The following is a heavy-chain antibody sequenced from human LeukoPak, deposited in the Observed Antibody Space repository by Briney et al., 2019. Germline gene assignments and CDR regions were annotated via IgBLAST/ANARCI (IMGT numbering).Heavy chain of an antibody. CDR3: AKYRGMVRGVAIDY. CDR2: MNPNSGNT. V-gene: IGHV1-8*03. Sequence: ASVKVSCKASGYTFTSYDINWVRQATGQGLEWMGWMNPNSGNTGYAQKFQGRVTLTRNTSMSTAYMELSSLRAEDTAVYYCAKYRGMVRGVAIDYWGQGTLVTVSS. CDR1: GYTFTSYD. D-gene: IGHD3-10*01. J-gene: IGHJ4*02.